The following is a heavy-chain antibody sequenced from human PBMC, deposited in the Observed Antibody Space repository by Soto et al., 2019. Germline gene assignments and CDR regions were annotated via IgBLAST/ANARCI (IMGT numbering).Heavy chain of an antibody. CDR1: GGRFSSYA. Sequence: SVKVSCKASGGRFSSYAISWGRQAPGQVLEWMGRIIPILGIANYAQKFQGRVTITADKSTSTAYMELSNLRSEDTAVYYCARTKDYGDYELDYWGQGTLVTVSS. CDR3: ARTKDYGDYELDY. V-gene: IGHV1-69*04. D-gene: IGHD4-17*01. CDR2: IIPILGIA. J-gene: IGHJ4*02.